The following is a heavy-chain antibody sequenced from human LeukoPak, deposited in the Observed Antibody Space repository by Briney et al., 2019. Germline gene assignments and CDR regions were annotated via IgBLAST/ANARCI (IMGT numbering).Heavy chain of an antibody. CDR1: GFTFSSYA. CDR2: ISYDGSYE. V-gene: IGHV3-30*17. CDR3: ARVRQSGYYYYYMDV. D-gene: IGHD3-10*01. J-gene: IGHJ6*03. Sequence: GGSLRLSCAASGFTFSSYAMHWVRQAPGKGLEWVALISYDGSYEYYADSVKSRFTISRDNSKNTLYLQLNSLRAEDTAVHYCARVRQSGYYYYYMDVWGKGTTVTVSS.